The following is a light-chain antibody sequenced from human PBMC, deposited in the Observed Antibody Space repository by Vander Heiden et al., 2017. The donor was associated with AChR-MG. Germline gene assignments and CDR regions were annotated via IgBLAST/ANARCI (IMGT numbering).Light chain of an antibody. J-gene: IGKJ1*01. V-gene: IGKV3-15*01. CDR3: QQYNKWRT. Sequence: EIVMTQSPATLSLSPGERATLPCRPSQSVNSNLAWYQQKPGQAPRLLIYGASTRATGIPARFSGSGSGTEFTLTISSLQSEDFAVYYCQQYNKWRTFGQGTKVEIK. CDR1: QSVNSN. CDR2: GAS.